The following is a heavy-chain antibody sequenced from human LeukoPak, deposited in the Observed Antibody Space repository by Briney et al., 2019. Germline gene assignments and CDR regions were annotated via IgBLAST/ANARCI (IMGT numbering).Heavy chain of an antibody. Sequence: ASVEVSCKASGYTFTSYAMHWVRQAPGQRLEWMGWINAGNGNTKCSQKFQGRVTITRDTSASTAYMELSSLRSEDTAVYYCAREQQLNWFDPWGQGTLVTVSS. CDR1: GYTFTSYA. J-gene: IGHJ5*02. CDR3: AREQQLNWFDP. D-gene: IGHD6-13*01. V-gene: IGHV1-3*01. CDR2: INAGNGNT.